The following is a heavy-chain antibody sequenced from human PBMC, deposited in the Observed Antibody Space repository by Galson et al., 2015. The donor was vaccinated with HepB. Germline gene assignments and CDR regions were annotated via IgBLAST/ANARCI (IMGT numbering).Heavy chain of an antibody. D-gene: IGHD6-19*01. V-gene: IGHV1-69*04. J-gene: IGHJ4*02. CDR2: IIPILGIA. Sequence: SVKVSCKASGGTFSSYAISWVRQAPGQGLEWMGRIIPILGIASYAQKLQGRVTMTRDTSTSTDYMELSSLRSEDTAVYYCARDSEYSSGFDYWGQGTLVTVSS. CDR3: ARDSEYSSGFDY. CDR1: GGTFSSYA.